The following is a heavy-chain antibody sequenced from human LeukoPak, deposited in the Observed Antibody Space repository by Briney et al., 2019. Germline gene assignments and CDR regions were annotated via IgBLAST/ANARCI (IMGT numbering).Heavy chain of an antibody. Sequence: ASVKVSCKASGYTFTGYYMHWVRQAPGQGLEWMGWINPNSGGTNYAQKFQGRVTMTRDTSISTAYMELSRLRSEDTAVYYCARDRDYSGSDFDIWGQGTMVTVSS. CDR1: GYTFTGYY. V-gene: IGHV1-2*02. D-gene: IGHD1-26*01. CDR2: INPNSGGT. CDR3: ARDRDYSGSDFDI. J-gene: IGHJ3*02.